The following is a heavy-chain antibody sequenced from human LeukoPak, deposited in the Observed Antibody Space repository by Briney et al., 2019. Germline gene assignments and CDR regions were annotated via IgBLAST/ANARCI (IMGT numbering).Heavy chain of an antibody. CDR1: GGSINTYF. CDR2: VYYNGIT. J-gene: IGHJ4*02. D-gene: IGHD1/OR15-1a*01. V-gene: IGHV4-59*01. CDR3: VSQLGGTTFH. Sequence: SETLSLTCTVSGGSINTYFWSWIRQPPGKGLEWIGYVYYNGITNYNPSLKSRVSFSLDTSKDQFSLRLNSVTAAETAVYYCVSQLGGTTFHWGQGTLVTVSS.